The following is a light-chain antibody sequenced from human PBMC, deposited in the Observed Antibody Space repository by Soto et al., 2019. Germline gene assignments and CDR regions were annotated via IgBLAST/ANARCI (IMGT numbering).Light chain of an antibody. CDR3: QRRHNWPIT. CDR1: QTIRRL. V-gene: IGKV3-11*01. J-gene: IGKJ5*01. Sequence: EIVLTQSPATLSLSPGERATLSCRTSQTIRRLLNWNQQRPGQAPRLLIYDTSNRATDIPARFSGSGSGTDFILTISSLDPEDFGVYFCQRRHNWPITFGQGTRLDI. CDR2: DTS.